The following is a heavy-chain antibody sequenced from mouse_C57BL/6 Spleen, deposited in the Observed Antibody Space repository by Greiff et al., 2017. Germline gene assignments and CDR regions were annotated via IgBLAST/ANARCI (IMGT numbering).Heavy chain of an antibody. D-gene: IGHD3-3*01. V-gene: IGHV6-3*01. J-gene: IGHJ3*01. Sequence: DVHLVESGGGLVQPGGSMKLSCVASGFTFSNYWMNWVRQSPEKGLEWVAQIRLKSDNFATHYAESVKGRFTISRVDSKSSVYLQKHNLRAEDTRIYYCTGGGGTAAYWGQGTLVTVSA. CDR3: TGGGGTAAY. CDR1: GFTFSNYW. CDR2: IRLKSDNFAT.